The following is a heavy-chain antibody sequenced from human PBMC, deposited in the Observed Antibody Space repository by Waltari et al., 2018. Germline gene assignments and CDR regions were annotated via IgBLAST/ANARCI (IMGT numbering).Heavy chain of an antibody. CDR2: ISRSSDYI. J-gene: IGHJ5*02. V-gene: IGHV3-21*01. Sequence: EVQLVESGGGLVKPGGSLRLSCAPSGFTFSSYSMHWVRQAPGKGLEWVSSISRSSDYIYYADSVKGRFTISRDNGKNSLYLQMNSLRAEDTAVYYCARVGGRGYCSSASCSGFDPWGQGTLVTVSS. CDR3: ARVGGRGYCSSASCSGFDP. D-gene: IGHD2-2*01. CDR1: GFTFSSYS.